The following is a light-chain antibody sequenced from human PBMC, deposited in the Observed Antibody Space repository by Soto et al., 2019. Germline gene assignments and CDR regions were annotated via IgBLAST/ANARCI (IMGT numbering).Light chain of an antibody. CDR1: QSVSSN. J-gene: IGKJ2*01. CDR3: QQYSDWPPIT. V-gene: IGKV3-15*01. Sequence: EIVMTQSPDTLSVSPGESASLSCTASQSVSSNLAWYQQKPGQAPRLLIYGASTRAAGIPPRFSGSGSGTEFTLAITSLQSEDFAIYYCQQYSDWPPITFGQGTKLES. CDR2: GAS.